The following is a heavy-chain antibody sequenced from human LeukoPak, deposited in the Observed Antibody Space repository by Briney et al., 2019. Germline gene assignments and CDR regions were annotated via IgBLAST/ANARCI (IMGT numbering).Heavy chain of an antibody. CDR2: IYTSGST. Sequence: SETLSLTCTVSGGSISSHYWSWIRQPPGKGLEWIGYIYTSGSTNYNPSLKSRVTISVDTSKNQFSLKLSSVTAADTAVYYCARIHRYYDSSGYYPTYYYYYMDVWGKGTTVTVSS. J-gene: IGHJ6*03. CDR3: ARIHRYYDSSGYYPTYYYYYMDV. D-gene: IGHD3-22*01. V-gene: IGHV4-4*09. CDR1: GGSISSHY.